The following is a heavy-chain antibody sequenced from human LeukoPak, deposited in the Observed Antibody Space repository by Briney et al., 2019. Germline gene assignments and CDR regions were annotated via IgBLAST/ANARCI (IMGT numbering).Heavy chain of an antibody. J-gene: IGHJ4*02. V-gene: IGHV3-48*02. CDR2: ISTLSSTI. D-gene: IGHD3-10*01. Sequence: GGSLRLSCGGSGFTFSSYSMNWVRQAPGKGLEWVAYISTLSSTIYYADSVKGRFTISRDNAKNSLYLQTNSLRDEDTAVYYCARHGSGFNYWGRGALVTVSS. CDR1: GFTFSSYS. CDR3: ARHGSGFNY.